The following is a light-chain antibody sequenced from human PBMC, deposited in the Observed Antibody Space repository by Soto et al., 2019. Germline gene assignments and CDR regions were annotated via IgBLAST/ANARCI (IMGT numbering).Light chain of an antibody. CDR3: QHVGYSSIT. CDR1: QSISSLS. J-gene: IGKJ5*01. Sequence: ESVLTQSPGTLSLSPGESVTLSCRASQSISSLSLAWYQQKPGQAPRLLIYDASSRATGIPDRFSGSGSGTDFTLTVSRLEPEDVAVYYCQHVGYSSITFGQGTRLES. V-gene: IGKV3-20*01. CDR2: DAS.